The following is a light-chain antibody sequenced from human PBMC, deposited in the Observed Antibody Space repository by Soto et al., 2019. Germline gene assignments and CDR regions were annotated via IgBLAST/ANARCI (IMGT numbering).Light chain of an antibody. J-gene: IGKJ1*01. CDR2: GAP. V-gene: IGKV3-20*01. Sequence: EIVLTQSPGTLSLSPGERATLSCRASQSVSTNYLAWYHRKPAQAPRLLFYGAPNRATGIPDRFSGSGSGTDFTLTITRLEPEDFAVYYCQQYGSSPPTFGQGTKVEIK. CDR3: QQYGSSPPT. CDR1: QSVSTNY.